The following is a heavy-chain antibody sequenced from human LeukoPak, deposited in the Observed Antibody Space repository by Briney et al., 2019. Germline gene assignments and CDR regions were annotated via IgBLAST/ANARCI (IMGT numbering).Heavy chain of an antibody. CDR3: ARDISTVTHQRHYYGMDV. V-gene: IGHV4-30-4*01. J-gene: IGHJ6*02. CDR1: GGSISSGDYY. CDR2: IYYSGST. Sequence: KPSETLSLTCTVSGGSISSGDYYWSWIRQPPGKGLEWIGYIYYSGSTYYNPSLKSRVTISVDTSKNQFSLKLSSVTAADTAVYYCARDISTVTHQRHYYGMDVWGQGTTVTVSS. D-gene: IGHD4-11*01.